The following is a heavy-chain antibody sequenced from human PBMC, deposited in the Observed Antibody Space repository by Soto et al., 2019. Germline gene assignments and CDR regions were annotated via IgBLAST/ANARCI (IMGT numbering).Heavy chain of an antibody. CDR1: GFTFSNYA. J-gene: IGHJ4*02. CDR2: ISGSGGST. Sequence: EVQLLESGGGLVQPGGSLRLSCAASGFTFSNYAMSWVRQAPGKGLEWVSAISGSGGSTYYADSVKGRFTISRDNSKNTLYLQMNSLRAEDTAVYYCAKVLCSGGSCYIYYFDYWGQGTLVTVSS. D-gene: IGHD2-15*01. CDR3: AKVLCSGGSCYIYYFDY. V-gene: IGHV3-23*01.